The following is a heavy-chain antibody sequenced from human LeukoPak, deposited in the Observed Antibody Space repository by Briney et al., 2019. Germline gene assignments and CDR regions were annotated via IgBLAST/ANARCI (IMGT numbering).Heavy chain of an antibody. V-gene: IGHV3-23*01. CDR3: AKDRFEWLVPHDY. D-gene: IGHD6-19*01. J-gene: IGHJ4*02. Sequence: PGGSLRLSCAASGFTFSSYAMSWVRQAPGKGLEWVSAISGSGGSTYYADSVKGRFTISRDNSKNTLYLQMNSLRAEDTAVYCCAKDRFEWLVPHDYWGQGTLVTVSS. CDR1: GFTFSSYA. CDR2: ISGSGGST.